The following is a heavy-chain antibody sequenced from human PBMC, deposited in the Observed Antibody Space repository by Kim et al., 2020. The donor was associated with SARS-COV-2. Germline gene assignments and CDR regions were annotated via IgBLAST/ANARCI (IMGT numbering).Heavy chain of an antibody. CDR1: GFTFSSYG. V-gene: IGHV3-30*18. Sequence: GGSLRLSCAASGFTFSSYGMHWVRQAPGKGLEWVAVISYDGSNKYYADSVKGRFTISRDNSKNTLYLQMNSLRAEDTAVYYCAKERERWLDTPTDYWGQG. CDR2: ISYDGSNK. D-gene: IGHD6-19*01. J-gene: IGHJ4*02. CDR3: AKERERWLDTPTDY.